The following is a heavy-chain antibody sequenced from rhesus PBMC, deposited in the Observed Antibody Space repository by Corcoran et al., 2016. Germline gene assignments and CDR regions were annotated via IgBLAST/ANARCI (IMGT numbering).Heavy chain of an antibody. CDR3: ARYYGRGYIDY. CDR1: GGSFSSYW. Sequence: QVQLQESGPGLVKPSETLSLTCAVSGGSFSSYWWSWIRQPPGNGLEWIGEINGNSGSTNYNPSLKGRFTISKDASKNQFSLKLSSVTAADTAVYYCARYYGRGYIDYWGQGVLVTVSS. D-gene: IGHD2-39*01. J-gene: IGHJ4*01. V-gene: IGHV4-80*01. CDR2: INGNSGST.